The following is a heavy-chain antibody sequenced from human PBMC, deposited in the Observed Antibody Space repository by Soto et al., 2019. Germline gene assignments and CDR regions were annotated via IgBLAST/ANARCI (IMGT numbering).Heavy chain of an antibody. J-gene: IGHJ1*01. CDR2: IYSGGTT. D-gene: IGHD3-10*01. CDR3: ARVSSPVWGGEFPYCQQ. Sequence: GGSLRLSCAASGFTVSSNYMSWVRQAPGKGLEWVSVIYSGGTTYDADSVKGRFTISRDNSKNTLYLQMNSLRAEDTAVYYCARVSSPVWGGEFPYCQQWGQGTLVTVSS. CDR1: GFTVSSNY. V-gene: IGHV3-66*01.